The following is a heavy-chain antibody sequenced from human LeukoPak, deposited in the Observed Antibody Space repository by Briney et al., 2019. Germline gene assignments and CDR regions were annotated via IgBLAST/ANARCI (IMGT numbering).Heavy chain of an antibody. CDR1: GYTLTELS. D-gene: IGHD2-2*01. CDR3: ATYCSSTSCEFDY. CDR2: FDPEDGET. V-gene: IGHV1-24*01. Sequence: ASVKVSCKVSGYTLTELSMHWVRQARGKGLEWMGGFDPEDGETIYAQKFQGRVTMTEDTSTDTAYMELSSLRSEDTAVYYCATYCSSTSCEFDYWGQGTLVTVSS. J-gene: IGHJ4*02.